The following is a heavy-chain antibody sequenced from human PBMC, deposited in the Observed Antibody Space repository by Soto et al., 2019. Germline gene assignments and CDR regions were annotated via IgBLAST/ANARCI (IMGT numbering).Heavy chain of an antibody. J-gene: IGHJ4*02. CDR2: IFHSGST. CDR1: GGSIRSNNW. D-gene: IGHD3-16*01. Sequence: PSETLSLTCAVSGGSIRSNNWWSWVRQPPGKGLEWIGEIFHSGSTHYNPSLKTRVTISVDKSKNQFSLKLSSVTAADSAVYYCVPRKGDPFTWGPGTLVTVSS. CDR3: VPRKGDPFT. V-gene: IGHV4-4*02.